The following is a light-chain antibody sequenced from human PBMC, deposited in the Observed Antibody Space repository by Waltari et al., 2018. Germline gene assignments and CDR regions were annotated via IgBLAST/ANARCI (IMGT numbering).Light chain of an antibody. CDR3: QKYNSALSLS. Sequence: DIQMTQSPSSLSASVGDRVTITCRASLGISTYLAWYQQKPGKAPSLLIHSASAVQSGVPSRFSGSGSETDFTLTISSLQPEDVGTYYCQKYNSALSLSFGGGTKVEIK. J-gene: IGKJ4*01. CDR1: LGISTY. CDR2: SAS. V-gene: IGKV1-27*01.